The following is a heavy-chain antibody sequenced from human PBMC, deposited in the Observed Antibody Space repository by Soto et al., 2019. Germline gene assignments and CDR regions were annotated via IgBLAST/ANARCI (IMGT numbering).Heavy chain of an antibody. CDR3: ARDRDSSSPFDY. V-gene: IGHV3-21*01. CDR1: GFTFSSYS. J-gene: IGHJ4*02. D-gene: IGHD6-6*01. Sequence: GGSLRLSCAASGFTFSSYSMNWVRQAPGKGLEWVSSISSSSSYIYYAESVKGRFTLSRDNAKNSLYLQMNSLRAEDTAVYYCARDRDSSSPFDYWGQGTLVTVSS. CDR2: ISSSSSYI.